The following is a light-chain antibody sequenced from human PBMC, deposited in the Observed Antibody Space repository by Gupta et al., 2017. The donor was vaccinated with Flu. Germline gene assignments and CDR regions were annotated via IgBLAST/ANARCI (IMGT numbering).Light chain of an antibody. J-gene: IGKJ1*01. Sequence: ISARSSQRLRHSNRNNYVDWYLQKGGQPPQLMIYVGSNRAASAPSRIGSSGSSADFTLKSSRVEADDVGVYYWMQALQTPWTFGQGTKVEIK. V-gene: IGKV2-28*01. CDR2: VGS. CDR3: MQALQTPWT. CDR1: QRLRHSNRNNY.